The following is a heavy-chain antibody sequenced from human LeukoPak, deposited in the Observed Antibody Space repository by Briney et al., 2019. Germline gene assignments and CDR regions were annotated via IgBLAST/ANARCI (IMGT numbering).Heavy chain of an antibody. J-gene: IGHJ4*02. CDR3: AREIKKGTYYDSSGPTFDY. CDR1: GGSISSYY. Sequence: PSETLSLTCTVSGGSISSYYWSWIRQPAGKGLEWIGRIYTSGSTNYNPSLKSRVTMSVDTSKNQFSLKLSSVTAADTAVYYCAREIKKGTYYDSSGPTFDYWGQGTLVTVSS. CDR2: IYTSGST. V-gene: IGHV4-4*07. D-gene: IGHD3-22*01.